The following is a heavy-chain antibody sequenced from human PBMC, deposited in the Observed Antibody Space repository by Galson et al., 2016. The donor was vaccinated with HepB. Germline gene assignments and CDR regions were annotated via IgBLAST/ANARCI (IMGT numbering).Heavy chain of an antibody. D-gene: IGHD5-24*01. CDR3: AHAKEGYNYYFDF. CDR1: GFSLSTSGMC. V-gene: IGHV2-5*08. Sequence: PALVKPTQTLTLTCTFSGFSLSTSGMCVSWIRQPPGKALEWLGIVYWDDDKRYSPSLKNRITITKDTSNNQVVLRISNMNPVDTATYYCAHAKEGYNYYFDFWGQGALVTVSS. CDR2: VYWDDDK. J-gene: IGHJ4*02.